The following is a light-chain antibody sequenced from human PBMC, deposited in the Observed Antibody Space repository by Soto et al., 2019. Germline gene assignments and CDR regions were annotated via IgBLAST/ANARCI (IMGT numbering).Light chain of an antibody. Sequence: DIVMTQSPDSLAVSLGERATINCKSGQSVLHSSNNKNYVTWYQQKPGQPPRLLIYWASTRESGVPDRFSGSGSETDFTLTISRLEPEDFAVYYCQQYGSSPFTFGPGTKVDIK. CDR2: WAS. V-gene: IGKV4-1*01. CDR1: QSVLHSSNNKNY. CDR3: QQYGSSPFT. J-gene: IGKJ3*01.